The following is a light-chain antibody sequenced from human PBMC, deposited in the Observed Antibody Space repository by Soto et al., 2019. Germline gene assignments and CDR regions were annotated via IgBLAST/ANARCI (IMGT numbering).Light chain of an antibody. Sequence: QSALTQPASVSGSPGQSITISCTGTSSDVGRYNFVSWYQQHPGKAPKLIIYEVNNRPSGVSNRFSGSKSANTASLTISGLQAEDEADYYCNSYISNNIPYVFGTGTKVTVL. CDR2: EVN. CDR3: NSYISNNIPYV. V-gene: IGLV2-14*01. CDR1: SSDVGRYNF. J-gene: IGLJ1*01.